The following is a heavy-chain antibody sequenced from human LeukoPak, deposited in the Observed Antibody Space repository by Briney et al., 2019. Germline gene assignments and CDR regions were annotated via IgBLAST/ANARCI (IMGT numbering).Heavy chain of an antibody. CDR1: GFTFSSYA. J-gene: IGHJ3*01. Sequence: HPGGSLRLSCAASGFTFSSYAMSWVRQAPGKGLEWVAFIRYDGSKKNYADSVKGRFTVSRDSSNNTLSLQMNSLRTEDTAVYYCAKDRGYSYNYDDSFDVWGQGTEVTVSS. D-gene: IGHD5-18*01. CDR2: IRYDGSKK. CDR3: AKDRGYSYNYDDSFDV. V-gene: IGHV3-30*02.